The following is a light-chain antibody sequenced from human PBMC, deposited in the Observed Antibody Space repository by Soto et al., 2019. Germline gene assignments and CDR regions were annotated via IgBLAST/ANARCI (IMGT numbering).Light chain of an antibody. CDR1: QSVSNNY. Sequence: IVLTQSPGTLSLSPGERATVSCRHSQSVSNNYLAWYKPKPGQATRILIYGASNRATGIPDRFSGSGSGTDFTLTISRLAPEDFAVYYCQQYGSSGTFGQGTKVDIK. J-gene: IGKJ1*01. V-gene: IGKV3-20*01. CDR2: GAS. CDR3: QQYGSSGT.